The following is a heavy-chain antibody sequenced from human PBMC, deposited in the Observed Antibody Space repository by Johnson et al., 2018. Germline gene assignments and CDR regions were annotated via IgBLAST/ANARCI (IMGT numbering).Heavy chain of an antibody. Sequence: VQLQESGGGLVQPGGSLRLSCAASGFTFSYNWMHWVRQAPGKGLVWVSRINSDGSSTNYADSVKGRFTISRDNAKNTLYLQMNSLRDEDTAVYYCAYSYTYYYGMDVWGQGTTVTVSS. J-gene: IGHJ6*02. CDR1: GFTFSYNW. V-gene: IGHV3-74*01. D-gene: IGHD4-11*01. CDR3: AYSYTYYYGMDV. CDR2: INSDGSST.